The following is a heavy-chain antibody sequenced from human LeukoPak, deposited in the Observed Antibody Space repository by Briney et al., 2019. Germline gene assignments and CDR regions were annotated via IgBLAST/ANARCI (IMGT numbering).Heavy chain of an antibody. V-gene: IGHV3-9*01. CDR2: ISWNSGSI. J-gene: IGHJ4*02. CDR1: GFTFDYYA. Sequence: PGGSLRLSCAASGFTFDYYAMHWVRQAPGKGLEWVSGISWNSGSIGYADSVKGRFTISRYNAKNSLYLQMNSLRAEDTALYYCAKGNYYGSGDIDYWGQGTLVTVSS. CDR3: AKGNYYGSGDIDY. D-gene: IGHD3-10*01.